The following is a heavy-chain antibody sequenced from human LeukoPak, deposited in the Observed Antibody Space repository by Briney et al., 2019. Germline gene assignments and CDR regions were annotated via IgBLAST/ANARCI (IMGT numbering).Heavy chain of an antibody. D-gene: IGHD3-10*01. CDR1: GGTFNGYY. J-gene: IGHJ4*02. Sequence: SETLSLTCAVFGGTFNGYYWSWIRQSSGKGLEWIGEITPTGGTNYNPSLKSRVTISVDASNDQFSLKLTSLTAADTTVYYCARRGFLGSGTLAFGYWGQGTLVTVSS. V-gene: IGHV4-34*01. CDR2: ITPTGGT. CDR3: ARRGFLGSGTLAFGY.